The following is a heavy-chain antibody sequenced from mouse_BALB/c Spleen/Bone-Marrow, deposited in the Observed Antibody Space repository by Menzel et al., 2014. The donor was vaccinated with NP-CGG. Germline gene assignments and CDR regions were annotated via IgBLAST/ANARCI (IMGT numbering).Heavy chain of an antibody. CDR1: GFTFTDYY. CDR3: ARDDYYAMDY. Sequence: EVPLMESGGGLVQPGGSLRLSCATSGFTFTDYYMSWVRRPPVKELECLGFIRNKSNGYTTEYSASVKGRFTISRDNSQSILYLQMNTLRAEDSATYYCARDDYYAMDYWGQGTSVTVSS. J-gene: IGHJ4*01. V-gene: IGHV7-3*02. CDR2: IRNKSNGYTT.